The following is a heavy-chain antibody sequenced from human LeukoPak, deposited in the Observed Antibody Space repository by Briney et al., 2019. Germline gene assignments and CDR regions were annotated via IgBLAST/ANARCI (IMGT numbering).Heavy chain of an antibody. Sequence: SETLSLTCTVSGGSISSYYWSWIRQPPGKGLEWIGYIYYSGSTNYNPSLKSRVTISVDTSKNQFSLKLSSVTAADTAVYYCARMTMIRNGAWYYYGMDVWGQGTTVTVSS. V-gene: IGHV4-59*01. CDR1: GGSISSYY. CDR3: ARMTMIRNGAWYYYGMDV. CDR2: IYYSGST. J-gene: IGHJ6*02. D-gene: IGHD3-10*01.